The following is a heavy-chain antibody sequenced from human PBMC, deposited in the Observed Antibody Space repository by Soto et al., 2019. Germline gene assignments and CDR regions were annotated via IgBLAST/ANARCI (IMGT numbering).Heavy chain of an antibody. CDR1: GFTFSSYS. Sequence: GGSLRLSCAAPGFTFSSYSMIWVRQAPGKGLEWVSSISSSSSYIYYADSVKGRFTISRDNAKNSLYLQMNSLRAEDTAVYYCARGLYYYDSSGYYGNWGQGTLVTVSS. D-gene: IGHD3-22*01. V-gene: IGHV3-21*01. J-gene: IGHJ4*02. CDR3: ARGLYYYDSSGYYGN. CDR2: ISSSSSYI.